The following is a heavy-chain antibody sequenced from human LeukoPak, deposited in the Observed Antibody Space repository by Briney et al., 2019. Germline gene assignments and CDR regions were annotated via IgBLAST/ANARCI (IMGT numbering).Heavy chain of an antibody. V-gene: IGHV3-30*18. D-gene: IGHD4/OR15-4a*01. J-gene: IGHJ4*02. CDR1: GFTFSSYG. CDR3: AKQSGADRGHLDF. CDR2: TSYDGSNK. Sequence: GRSLRLSCAASGFTFSSYGMHWVRQAPGKGLEWVAVTSYDGSNKYCADSVKGRFTISRDNSKNTLYLQMNSLRAEDTAVYYCAKQSGADRGHLDFWGQGTLVTVSS.